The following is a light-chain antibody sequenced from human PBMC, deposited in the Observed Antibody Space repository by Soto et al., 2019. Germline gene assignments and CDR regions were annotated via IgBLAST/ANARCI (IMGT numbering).Light chain of an antibody. V-gene: IGKV3-15*01. CDR2: GAS. CDR3: QQYNNWPRT. CDR1: QGVTSN. Sequence: EIAMTQSPATLSVFPGKRATLSCRASQGVTSNLAWYQQKPGQVPRLLIYGASTRATGIPARFSGSGSGPEFTLTISSLQSEDSAVYYCQQYNNWPRTFGQGTKVDIK. J-gene: IGKJ1*01.